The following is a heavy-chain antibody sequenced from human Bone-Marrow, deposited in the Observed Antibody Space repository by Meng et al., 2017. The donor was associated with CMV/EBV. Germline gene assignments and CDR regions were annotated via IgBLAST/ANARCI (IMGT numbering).Heavy chain of an antibody. Sequence: GSLRLSCTVSGGSISSYYWSWIRQPPGKGLEWIGYIYYSGSTNYNPSLKSRVTISVDTSKNQFSLKLSSVTAADTAVYYCARGRRSGSYFFYYGKYVWGQGTTVTVSS. CDR2: IYYSGST. CDR1: GGSISSYY. D-gene: IGHD1-26*01. V-gene: IGHV4-59*12. J-gene: IGHJ6*02. CDR3: ARGRRSGSYFFYYGKYV.